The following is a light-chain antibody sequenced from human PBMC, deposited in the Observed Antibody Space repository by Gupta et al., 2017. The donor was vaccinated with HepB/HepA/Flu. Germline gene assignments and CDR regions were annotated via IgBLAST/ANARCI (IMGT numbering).Light chain of an antibody. CDR1: QSVSSN. Sequence: EIVLTQSPATLSVSPGERATLSCSASQSVSSNLAWYQQKPGQAPRLLIYGASTRVTGIPARFSGSGSGTEFTLTISSLQSEDFAVYYCQQYNNWPPITFGGGTKVEIK. J-gene: IGKJ4*01. V-gene: IGKV3-15*01. CDR3: QQYNNWPPIT. CDR2: GAS.